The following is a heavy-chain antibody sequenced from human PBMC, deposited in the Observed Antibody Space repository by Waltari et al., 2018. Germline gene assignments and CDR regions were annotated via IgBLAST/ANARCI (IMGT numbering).Heavy chain of an antibody. V-gene: IGHV4-38-2*01. D-gene: IGHD2-2*01. CDR1: GYSISSGDY. CDR3: ARRLSGSSTDY. J-gene: IGHJ4*02. Sequence: QVQLQESGPGLVKPSETLSLTCAVSGYSISSGDYWGWIRQPPGKGLEWIGSIYHSGSTYYNPSLKSRVTISVDTSKNQFSLKLSSVTAADTAVYYCARRLSGSSTDYWGQGTLVTVSS. CDR2: IYHSGST.